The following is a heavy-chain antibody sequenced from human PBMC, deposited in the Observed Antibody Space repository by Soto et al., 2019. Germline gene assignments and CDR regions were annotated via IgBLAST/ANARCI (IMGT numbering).Heavy chain of an antibody. CDR3: ARGADYIHDAFDI. Sequence: VQLVQSGAEVKKPGASVKVSCKASGYTFINYGFNWVRQAPGQGLEWMGWISAYNGNTDLAQKFQGRVTMTTDTTTSTAYMELRSLRSDDTAVYFCARGADYIHDAFDIWGQGTRVSVSS. D-gene: IGHD4-4*01. CDR2: ISAYNGNT. CDR1: GYTFINYG. J-gene: IGHJ3*02. V-gene: IGHV1-18*01.